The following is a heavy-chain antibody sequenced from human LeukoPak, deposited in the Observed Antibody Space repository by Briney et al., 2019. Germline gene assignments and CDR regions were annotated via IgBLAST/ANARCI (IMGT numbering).Heavy chain of an antibody. J-gene: IGHJ5*02. Sequence: SETLSLTCTVSGGSISSYYWSWIRQPPGKGLEWIGYIYYSGSTNYNPSLESRVTISVDTSKNQFSLKLSSVTAADTAVYYCARDPCGGSCNWFDPWGQGTLVTVSS. D-gene: IGHD2-15*01. CDR1: GGSISSYY. CDR3: ARDPCGGSCNWFDP. V-gene: IGHV4-59*01. CDR2: IYYSGST.